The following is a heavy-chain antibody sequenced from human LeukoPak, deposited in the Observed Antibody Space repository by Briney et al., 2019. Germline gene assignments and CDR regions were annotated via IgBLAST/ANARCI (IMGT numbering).Heavy chain of an antibody. D-gene: IGHD3-16*01. Sequence: ASVKVSCKASGYTFTSYGIGWVRQAPGQGLEWMGLISAYNGNTNYAQKLKGRVTMTTDTSTSTPYMELRSLRSDDTAVYYCARDGSAGIMFTFGGVANSDYWGQGTLVTVSS. J-gene: IGHJ4*02. CDR2: ISAYNGNT. V-gene: IGHV1-18*01. CDR1: GYTFTSYG. CDR3: ARDGSAGIMFTFGGVANSDY.